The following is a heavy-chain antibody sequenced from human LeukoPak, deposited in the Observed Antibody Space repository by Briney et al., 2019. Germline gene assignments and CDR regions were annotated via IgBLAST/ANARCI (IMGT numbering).Heavy chain of an antibody. J-gene: IGHJ4*02. V-gene: IGHV4-34*01. CDR3: ARDGTLRGQWLV. D-gene: IGHD6-19*01. CDR1: GGSFSGYY. Sequence: SETLSPTCAVYGGSFSGYYWSWIRQPPGKGLEWIGEINHSGSTNYNSSLKSRVTISVDTSKNQFSLKLTSVTAADTAVYYCARDGTLRGQWLVWGQATLVTVSS. CDR2: INHSGST.